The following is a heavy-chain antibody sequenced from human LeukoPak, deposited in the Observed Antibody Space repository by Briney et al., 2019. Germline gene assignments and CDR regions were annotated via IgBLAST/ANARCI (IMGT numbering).Heavy chain of an antibody. CDR1: GGSISSSGDY. CDR3: ARDSGTYCSGGSCYVNWFDP. D-gene: IGHD2-15*01. V-gene: IGHV4-39*07. CDR2: IHYSGST. Sequence: SETLSLTCTVSGGSISSSGDYWGWLRQPPGKGLEWIGTIHYSGSTYYNPSLKSRVTISVDTSKNQFSLRLSSVTAADTAVYYCARDSGTYCSGGSCYVNWFDPWGPGTLVTVSS. J-gene: IGHJ5*02.